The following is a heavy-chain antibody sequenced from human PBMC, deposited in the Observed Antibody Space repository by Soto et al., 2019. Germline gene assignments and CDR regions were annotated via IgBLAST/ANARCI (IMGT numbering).Heavy chain of an antibody. CDR2: IYYSGST. Sequence: SETLSLTCTVSGGSISSYYWSWIRQPPGKGLEWIGYIYYSGSTNYNPSLKSRVTISVDTSKNQFSLKLSSVTAADTAVYYCAGGGPARLYWRQGTLVTSP. V-gene: IGHV4-59*01. CDR1: GGSISSYY. CDR3: AGGGPARLY. J-gene: IGHJ4*02. D-gene: IGHD2-2*01.